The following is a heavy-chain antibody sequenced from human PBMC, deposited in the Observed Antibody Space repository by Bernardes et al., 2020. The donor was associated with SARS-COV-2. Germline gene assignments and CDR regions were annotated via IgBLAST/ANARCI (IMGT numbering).Heavy chain of an antibody. CDR3: AKPYCTNGVCYHDLDY. CDR1: GFTFDDYA. Sequence: GSLKLSCSASGFTFDDYAMHWVRQAPGKGLEWVSLISGDGGSTYYADSVKGRFTISRDNSKNSLYLQMNSLRTEDTALYYCAKPYCTNGVCYHDLDYWGQGTLVTVSS. V-gene: IGHV3-43*02. D-gene: IGHD2-8*01. J-gene: IGHJ4*02. CDR2: ISGDGGST.